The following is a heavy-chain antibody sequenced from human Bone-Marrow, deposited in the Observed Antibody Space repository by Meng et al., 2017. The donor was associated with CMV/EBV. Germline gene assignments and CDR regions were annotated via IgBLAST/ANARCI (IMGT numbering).Heavy chain of an antibody. D-gene: IGHD2-15*01. J-gene: IGHJ5*02. V-gene: IGHV3-30-3*01. CDR2: ISYDGSNK. Sequence: FSRYAMHWVRQAPGKGLEWVAVISYDGSNKYYADSVKGRFTISRDNSKNTLYLQMNSLRAEDTAVYYCARAGRGPYCSGGSCSNWFDPWGQGTLVTVSS. CDR3: ARAGRGPYCSGGSCSNWFDP. CDR1: FSRYA.